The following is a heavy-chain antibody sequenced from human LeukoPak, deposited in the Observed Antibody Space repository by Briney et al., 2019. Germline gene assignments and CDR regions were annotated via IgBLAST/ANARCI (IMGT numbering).Heavy chain of an antibody. D-gene: IGHD3-3*01. V-gene: IGHV1-69*01. CDR2: IIPIFGTA. Sequence: GSSVKVSCKASGGTFSSYAISWVRQAPGQGLEWMGGIIPIFGTANYAQKFQGRVTITADESTSTAYMELSSLRSEDTAVYYCARADPPSITIFGVVIYNWFDPWGQGTLVTVSS. J-gene: IGHJ5*02. CDR3: ARADPPSITIFGVVIYNWFDP. CDR1: GGTFSSYA.